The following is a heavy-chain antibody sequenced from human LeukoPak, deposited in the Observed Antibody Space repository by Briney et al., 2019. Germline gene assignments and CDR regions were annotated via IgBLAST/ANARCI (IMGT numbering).Heavy chain of an antibody. Sequence: SETLSLTCAVYGGSFSGYYWSWIRQPPGKGLEWIGEINHSGSTNYNPSLKSRVTISVDTSKNQFSRKLSSVTAADTAVYYCAREYSSAFDYWGQGTLVTVSS. D-gene: IGHD3-22*01. CDR3: AREYSSAFDY. CDR2: INHSGST. J-gene: IGHJ4*02. CDR1: GGSFSGYY. V-gene: IGHV4-34*01.